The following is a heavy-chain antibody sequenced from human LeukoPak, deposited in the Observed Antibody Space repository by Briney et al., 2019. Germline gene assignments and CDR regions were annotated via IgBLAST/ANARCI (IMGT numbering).Heavy chain of an antibody. V-gene: IGHV4-59*01. CDR1: GGSISSYY. J-gene: IGHJ6*03. Sequence: SETLSLTCTVSGGSISSYYWSWIRQPPGKGLEWIGYTYYSGSTYYNPSLRSRVTISVDTSKNQFSLKLSSVTAADTAVYYCARSSEGRYYYDSSGFSYYYYYMDVWGKGATVTISS. D-gene: IGHD3-22*01. CDR3: ARSSEGRYYYDSSGFSYYYYYMDV. CDR2: TYYSGST.